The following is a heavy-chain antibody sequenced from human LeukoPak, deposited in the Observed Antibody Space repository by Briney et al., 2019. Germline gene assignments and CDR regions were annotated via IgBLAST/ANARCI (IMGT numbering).Heavy chain of an antibody. J-gene: IGHJ4*02. CDR2: IKQDGSEK. V-gene: IGHV3-7*04. CDR3: ARGSYGSGSYYNGPLPFDY. D-gene: IGHD3-10*01. CDR1: GFTFSSYW. Sequence: PGGSLRLSCAASGFTFSSYWMSWVRQAPGKGLEWVANIKQDGSEKYYVDSVKGRFTISRDNAKNSLYLQMNSLRAEDTAVYHCARGSYGSGSYYNGPLPFDYWGQGTLVTVSS.